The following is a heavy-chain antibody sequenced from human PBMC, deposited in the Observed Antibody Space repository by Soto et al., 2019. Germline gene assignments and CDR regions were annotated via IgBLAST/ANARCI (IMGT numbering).Heavy chain of an antibody. CDR1: GFTFSSYA. D-gene: IGHD1-26*01. Sequence: PGGSLRLSCAASGFTFSSYAMSWVRQAPGKGLEWVSAISGSGGSTYYADSVKGRFTISRDNSKNTLYLQMNSLRAEDTAVYYCAKDSLVGYYYYGMDVWGQGTTVTVSS. CDR2: ISGSGGST. CDR3: AKDSLVGYYYYGMDV. J-gene: IGHJ6*02. V-gene: IGHV3-23*01.